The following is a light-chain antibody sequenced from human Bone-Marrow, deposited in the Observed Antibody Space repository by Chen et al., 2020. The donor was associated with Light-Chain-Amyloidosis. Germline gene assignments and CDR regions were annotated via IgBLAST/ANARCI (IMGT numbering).Light chain of an antibody. Sequence: SYVLTQPPSVSVAPGRTASLTCGGHNIGINTVHWYQQKPGQAPVMVVYDGFDRPSGIPERFSGSKSANSATLRIRGVEVGDEADYFCQVWDSGDLVVFGAGTKLTVL. CDR3: QVWDSGDLVV. CDR1: NIGINT. V-gene: IGLV3-21*03. CDR2: DGF. J-gene: IGLJ2*01.